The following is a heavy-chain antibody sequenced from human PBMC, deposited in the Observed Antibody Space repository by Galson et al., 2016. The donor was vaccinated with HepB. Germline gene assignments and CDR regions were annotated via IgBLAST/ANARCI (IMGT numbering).Heavy chain of an antibody. J-gene: IGHJ5*02. D-gene: IGHD1-1*01. V-gene: IGHV3-48*02. Sequence: SLRLSCAASGFTFSRNSMNWVRQAPGKGLEWVSYINSRSSRIYYADSVKGRFTISRDNAQNPLYLQMNSLRDDDTAVYYCTRRLGAGYNKWFHTWGQGTPVTGSS. CDR2: INSRSSRI. CDR1: GFTFSRNS. CDR3: TRRLGAGYNKWFHT.